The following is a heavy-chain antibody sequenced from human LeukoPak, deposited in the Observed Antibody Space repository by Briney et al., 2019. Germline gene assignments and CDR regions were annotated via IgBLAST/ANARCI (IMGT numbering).Heavy chain of an antibody. D-gene: IGHD3-3*01. V-gene: IGHV1-46*01. Sequence: ASAKVSCKASGYTFINYFIHWVRQAPGQGLEWMGVINPSGSSTTYTQKFQGRVTLTRDTSTSTVYMDLSSLTSEDTAVYYCAREHFDFWGQGTLVTVSS. CDR2: INPSGSST. CDR3: AREHFDF. J-gene: IGHJ4*02. CDR1: GYTFINYF.